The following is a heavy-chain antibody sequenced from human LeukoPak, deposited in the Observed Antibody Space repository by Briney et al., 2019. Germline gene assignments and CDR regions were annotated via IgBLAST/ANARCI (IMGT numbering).Heavy chain of an antibody. CDR3: ARHKGTTVTTFARYKFDY. V-gene: IGHV4-39*01. Sequence: SETLSLTCTVSGGSISSSSYYWGWIRQPPGKGLEWIGSIYYSGSTYYNPSLKSRVTISVDTSKNQFSLKLSSVTAADTAVYYCARHKGTTVTTFARYKFDYWGQGTLVTVSS. J-gene: IGHJ4*02. CDR2: IYYSGST. CDR1: GGSISSSSYY. D-gene: IGHD4-17*01.